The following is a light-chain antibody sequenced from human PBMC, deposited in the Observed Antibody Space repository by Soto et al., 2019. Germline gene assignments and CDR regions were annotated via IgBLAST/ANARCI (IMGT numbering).Light chain of an antibody. CDR3: QSYDSSLSGPVV. CDR1: SSNIGAGYD. V-gene: IGLV1-40*01. CDR2: VNN. J-gene: IGLJ2*01. Sequence: QSALTQPPSVSGAPGQRVTISCTGSSSNIGAGYDVHWYQQLPGTAPKLLIYVNNNRPSGVPDRFSGSKSGTSASLAITGLQAEDEADYYCQSYDSSLSGPVVFGGGTKLTVL.